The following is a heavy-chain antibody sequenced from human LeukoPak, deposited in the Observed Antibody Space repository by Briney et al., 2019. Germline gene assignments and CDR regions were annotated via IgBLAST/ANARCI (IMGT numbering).Heavy chain of an antibody. CDR2: TYYDSVWYT. V-gene: IGHV6-1*01. Sequence: SQTLSLTCVISGDSVSSNNAAWNWIRQSPSRGLEWLGRTYYDSVWYTDYALSVKSRISIKPDTSKNHFSLLLNSVTPEDTAVYYCARNCYGSGSYYVFDSWGQGTLVTVSS. CDR1: GDSVSSNNAA. J-gene: IGHJ4*02. CDR3: ARNCYGSGSYYVFDS. D-gene: IGHD3-10*01.